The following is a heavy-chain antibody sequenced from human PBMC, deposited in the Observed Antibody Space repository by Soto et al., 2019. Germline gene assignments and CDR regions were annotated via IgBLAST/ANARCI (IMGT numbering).Heavy chain of an antibody. J-gene: IGHJ4*02. CDR1: GGSISSYY. CDR3: ARVVYDYVWGPHFDY. V-gene: IGHV4-4*07. CDR2: IYTSGST. Sequence: QVQLQESGPGLVKPSETLSLTCTVSGGSISSYYWSWIRQPAGKGLEWIGRIYTSGSTNYNPSLKSRVTMSVDTSKTQFSLKLSSVTAADTAVYYCARVVYDYVWGPHFDYWGQGTLVTVSS. D-gene: IGHD3-16*01.